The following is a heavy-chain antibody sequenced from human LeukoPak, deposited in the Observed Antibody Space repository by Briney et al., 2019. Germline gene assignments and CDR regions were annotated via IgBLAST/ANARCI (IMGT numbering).Heavy chain of an antibody. CDR3: TRVGRTYIAAAGDY. J-gene: IGHJ4*02. Sequence: PGGSLRLSCTASGFTFGDYAMSWFRQAPGKGLEWVGFIRSKAYGGTTEYAASVKGRFTISRVDSKSIAYLQMNSLKTEDTALYYCTRVGRTYIAAAGDYWGQGALVTVSS. CDR1: GFTFGDYA. CDR2: IRSKAYGGTT. D-gene: IGHD6-13*01. V-gene: IGHV3-49*03.